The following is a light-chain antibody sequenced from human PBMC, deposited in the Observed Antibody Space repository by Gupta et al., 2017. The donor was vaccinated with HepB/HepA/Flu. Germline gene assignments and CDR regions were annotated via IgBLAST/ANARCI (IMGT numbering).Light chain of an antibody. J-gene: IGLJ3*02. V-gene: IGLV2-14*03. CDR1: SSDVGGYNY. CDR2: DVS. Sequence: QSALTQPASVSGSPGQSTTLPCTGTSSDVGGYNYVSWYQQHPGKAPKLMIYDVSNRPSGVSNRFSGSKSGNTASLTISGLQAEDEADYYCSSYTSSSTSWVFGGGTKLTVL. CDR3: SSYTSSSTSWV.